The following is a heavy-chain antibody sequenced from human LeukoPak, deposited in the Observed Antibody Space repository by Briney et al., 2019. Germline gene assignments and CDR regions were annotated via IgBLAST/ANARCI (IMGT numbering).Heavy chain of an antibody. V-gene: IGHV1-69*04. Sequence: ASVKVSCKASGGTFSSYAISWVRQAPGQGLEWMGRIIPILGIANYAQKFQGRVTITADKSTSTAYMELSSLRSEDTAVYYCARGGPIDIRLGELSSLAFDIWGQGTMVTVSS. J-gene: IGHJ3*02. CDR3: ARGGPIDIRLGELSSLAFDI. D-gene: IGHD3-16*02. CDR2: IIPILGIA. CDR1: GGTFSSYA.